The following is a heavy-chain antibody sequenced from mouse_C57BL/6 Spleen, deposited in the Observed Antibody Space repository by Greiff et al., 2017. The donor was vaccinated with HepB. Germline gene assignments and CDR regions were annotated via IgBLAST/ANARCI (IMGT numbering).Heavy chain of an antibody. J-gene: IGHJ3*01. CDR1: GYTFTSYW. CDR3: AREGYYCSSYSWFAY. D-gene: IGHD1-1*01. CDR2: INPSNGGT. V-gene: IGHV1-53*01. Sequence: QVQLQQPGTELVKPGASVKLSCKASGYTFTSYWMHWVTQRPGKGLEWIGNINPSNGGTNYNEKFKGKATLTVDKSSSTSYMQLSSLTSEDSAVYYFAREGYYCSSYSWFAYWGQGTLVTVSA.